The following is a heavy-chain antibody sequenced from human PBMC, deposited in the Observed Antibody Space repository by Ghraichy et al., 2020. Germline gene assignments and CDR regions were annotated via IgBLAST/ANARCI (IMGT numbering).Heavy chain of an antibody. D-gene: IGHD1-26*01. V-gene: IGHV3-23*01. Sequence: GGSLRLSCAASGFTFSSYAMSWVRQAPGKGLEWVSAISGSGGSTYYADSVKGRFTISRDNSKNTLYLQMNSLRAEDKAVYYCASSGSYLYYFDYWGQGTLVTVYS. CDR3: ASSGSYLYYFDY. J-gene: IGHJ4*02. CDR2: ISGSGGST. CDR1: GFTFSSYA.